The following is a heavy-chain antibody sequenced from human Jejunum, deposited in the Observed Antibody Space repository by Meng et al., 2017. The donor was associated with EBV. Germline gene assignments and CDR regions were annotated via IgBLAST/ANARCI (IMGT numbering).Heavy chain of an antibody. J-gene: IGHJ4*02. Sequence: QVQLVQSGSELREPXXSXKGSCKASGYIFTTYSMNWVRQAPGQGLEWMGYISYNTGNPSYAQGFTGRFVFSWDTSVNTAYLQISSLRAEDTAVYYCARDRRVGSYDYWGQGTLVTVSS. CDR1: GYIFTTYS. CDR2: ISYNTGNP. CDR3: ARDRRVGSYDY. V-gene: IGHV7-4-1*02. D-gene: IGHD1-26*01.